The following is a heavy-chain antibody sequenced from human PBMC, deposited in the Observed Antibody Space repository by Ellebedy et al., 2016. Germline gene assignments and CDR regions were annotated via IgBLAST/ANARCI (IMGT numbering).Heavy chain of an antibody. V-gene: IGHV3-49*03. CDR2: IRSKAYGGTT. CDR1: GFTFGDYA. Sequence: GGSLRLSCTASGFTFGDYAMSWFRQAPGKGLEWVGFIRSKAYGGTTEYAASVKGRFTISRDDSKSIAYLQMNSLKTEDTAVYYCTREAEWYKGYYGTDVWGQGTTVTVSS. CDR3: TREAEWYKGYYGTDV. J-gene: IGHJ6*02. D-gene: IGHD3-3*01.